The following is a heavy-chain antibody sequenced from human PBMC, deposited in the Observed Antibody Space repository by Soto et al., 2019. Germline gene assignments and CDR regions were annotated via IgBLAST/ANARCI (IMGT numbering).Heavy chain of an antibody. J-gene: IGHJ4*02. V-gene: IGHV1-69*13. D-gene: IGHD3-10*01. CDR3: ARSPWDYYGSGSYKPLDY. Sequence: SVKVSCKASGGTFSSYAISWVRQAPGQGIEWMGGIIPYYSNANYAQKLQGRVTMTADESTSTAYMELRSLRSDDTAVYYFARSPWDYYGSGSYKPLDYWGQGTLVTVSS. CDR1: GGTFSSYA. CDR2: IIPYYSNA.